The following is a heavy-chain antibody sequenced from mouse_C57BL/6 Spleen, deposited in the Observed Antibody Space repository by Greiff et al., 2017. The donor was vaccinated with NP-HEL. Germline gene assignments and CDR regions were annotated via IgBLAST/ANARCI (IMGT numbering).Heavy chain of an antibody. Sequence: VQLKQSGPELVKPGASVKISCKASGYSFTGYYMNWVKQSPEKSLEWIGEINPSTGGTTYNQKFKAKATLTVDKSSSTAYMQLKSLTSEDSAVYYCARGATVVARAMDYWGQGTSVTVSS. J-gene: IGHJ4*01. CDR2: INPSTGGT. CDR3: ARGATVVARAMDY. V-gene: IGHV1-42*01. CDR1: GYSFTGYY. D-gene: IGHD1-1*01.